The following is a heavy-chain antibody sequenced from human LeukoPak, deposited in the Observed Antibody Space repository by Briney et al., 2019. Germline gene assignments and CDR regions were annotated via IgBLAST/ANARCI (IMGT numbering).Heavy chain of an antibody. CDR1: GFTFSDFG. Sequence: GGSLRLSCAASGFTFSDFGMHWVRQAPGKGLEWVAFIRNDGSKDYYPDSVKGRFTISRDNSRTTLYLQMHSLRIEDTAVYYCVKGGSSSHNWFDPWGQRILVTVSS. D-gene: IGHD6-13*01. J-gene: IGHJ5*02. V-gene: IGHV3-30*02. CDR2: IRNDGSKD. CDR3: VKGGSSSHNWFDP.